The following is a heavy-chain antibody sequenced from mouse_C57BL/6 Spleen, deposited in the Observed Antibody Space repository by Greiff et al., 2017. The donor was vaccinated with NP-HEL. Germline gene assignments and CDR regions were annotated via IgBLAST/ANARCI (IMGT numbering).Heavy chain of an antibody. D-gene: IGHD3-3*01. V-gene: IGHV5-9*01. CDR3: ARQEGSYWYFDV. Sequence: EVQGVESGGGLVKPGGSLKLSCAASGFTFSSYPMSWVRQTPEKRLEWVATISGGGGNTYYPDSVKGRFTISRDNAKNTLYLQMSSLRSEDTALYYCARQEGSYWYFDVWGTGTTVTVSS. CDR2: ISGGGGNT. CDR1: GFTFSSYP. J-gene: IGHJ1*03.